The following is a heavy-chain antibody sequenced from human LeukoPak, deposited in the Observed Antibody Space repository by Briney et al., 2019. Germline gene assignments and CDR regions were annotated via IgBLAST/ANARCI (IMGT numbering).Heavy chain of an antibody. CDR2: IYYSGST. CDR3: AGVSAIHYYRGV. Sequence: SETLSLTCTVSGGSISSYDWSWIRQPPGKGLEWIGYIYYSGSTDYNPSLKGRVTISVDTSKNQFSLKLSSVTAAETAVYYCAGVSAIHYYRGVWGKGTTVTVSS. V-gene: IGHV4-59*01. D-gene: IGHD2-21*01. CDR1: GGSISSYD. J-gene: IGHJ6*03.